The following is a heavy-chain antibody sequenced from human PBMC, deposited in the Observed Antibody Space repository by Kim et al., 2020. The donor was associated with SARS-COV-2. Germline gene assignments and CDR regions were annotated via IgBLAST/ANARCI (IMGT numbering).Heavy chain of an antibody. Sequence: GGSLRLSCAASGFTFSSYDMNWVRQATGKGLEWVSAIGTAGGTYYPGSVEGRLTIFSKNDKNTLYLQMNSMRAGDKTVHYCSRGVVARVFAYWDQGTLVT. V-gene: IGHV3-13*01. D-gene: IGHD5-12*01. J-gene: IGHJ4*02. CDR2: IGTAGGT. CDR3: SRGVVARVFAY. CDR1: GFTFSSYD.